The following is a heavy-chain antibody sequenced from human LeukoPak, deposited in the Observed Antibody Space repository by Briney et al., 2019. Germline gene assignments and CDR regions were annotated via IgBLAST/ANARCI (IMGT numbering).Heavy chain of an antibody. D-gene: IGHD6-19*01. CDR1: GFTFSTYS. V-gene: IGHV3-21*01. Sequence: GGSLRLSCVDSGFTFSTYSMNWVRQAPGKGLEWVSSISSSSSYIYYGDSVKGRFTISRDNAKNSLYLQMNSLRAEDTAVYYCARDPIAVAGTYDWYFDLWGRGTLLTVSS. CDR2: ISSSSSYI. J-gene: IGHJ2*01. CDR3: ARDPIAVAGTYDWYFDL.